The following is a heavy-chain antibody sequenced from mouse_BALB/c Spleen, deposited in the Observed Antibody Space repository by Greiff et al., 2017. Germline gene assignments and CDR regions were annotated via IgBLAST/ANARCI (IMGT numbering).Heavy chain of an antibody. CDR2: IYPGSGNT. J-gene: IGHJ2*01. V-gene: IGHV1-84*02. Sequence: VQLQQSGPELVKPGASVKISCKASGYTFTDYYINWVKQKPGQGLEWIGWIYPGSGNTKYNEKFKGKATLTVDKSSSTAYMQLKSLTSEDSAVYYCARSRVVDFDYWGQGTTLTVSS. CDR1: GYTFTDYY. D-gene: IGHD1-1*01. CDR3: ARSRVVDFDY.